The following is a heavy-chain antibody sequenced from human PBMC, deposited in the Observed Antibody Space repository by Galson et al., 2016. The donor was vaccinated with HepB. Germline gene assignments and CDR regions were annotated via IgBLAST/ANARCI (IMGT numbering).Heavy chain of an antibody. CDR1: GFTFSNYA. Sequence: SLRLSCAASGFTFSNYAMTWVRQAPGKGLEWVSTISGNGETIFYADSVKGRFSISRDNSKNTLSLQMNSLRAEDTAVYYCAKGYGYFDYWGPGTLVTVSS. J-gene: IGHJ4*02. D-gene: IGHD4-17*01. CDR2: ISGNGETI. V-gene: IGHV3-23*01. CDR3: AKGYGYFDY.